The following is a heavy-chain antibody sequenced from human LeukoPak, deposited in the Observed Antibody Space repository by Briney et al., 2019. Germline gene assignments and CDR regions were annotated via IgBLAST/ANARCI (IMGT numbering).Heavy chain of an antibody. Sequence: ASVKVSCKVSGYTLTELSMHWVRQAPGKGLEGMGGFDPEDGETIYAQKFQGRVTMTEDTSTDTAYMELSSLRSEDTAVYYCATPYYYDSSGYKTWPDYWGQGTLVTVSS. CDR2: FDPEDGET. D-gene: IGHD3-22*01. J-gene: IGHJ4*02. V-gene: IGHV1-24*01. CDR3: ATPYYYDSSGYKTWPDY. CDR1: GYTLTELS.